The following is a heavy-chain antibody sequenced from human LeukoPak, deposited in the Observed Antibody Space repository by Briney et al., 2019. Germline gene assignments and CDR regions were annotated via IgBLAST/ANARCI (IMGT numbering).Heavy chain of an antibody. Sequence: SETLSLTCAVYGGSFSGYYWSWIRQPPGKGLEWIGEINHSGSTNYNPSLKSRVTISVDTSKNQFSLKLSSVTAADTAVYYCARAVAENYFDYWGQGTLVTVSS. CDR2: INHSGST. D-gene: IGHD6-19*01. CDR3: ARAVAENYFDY. CDR1: GGSFSGYY. V-gene: IGHV4-34*01. J-gene: IGHJ4*02.